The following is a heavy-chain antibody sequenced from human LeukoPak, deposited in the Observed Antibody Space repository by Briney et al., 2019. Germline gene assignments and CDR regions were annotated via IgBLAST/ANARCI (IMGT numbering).Heavy chain of an antibody. V-gene: IGHV4-59*01. CDR3: ARHFPSAASGAFDI. Sequence: SETLSLTCTVSGGSISGYYWSWIRQPPGKGLEWIGYIYYTGSTNYNPSLKSRVTISVDTSKNQFSLNLSSVTAADTAVFYCARHFPSAASGAFDIWGPGTMVTASS. D-gene: IGHD6-13*01. CDR1: GGSISGYY. CDR2: IYYTGST. J-gene: IGHJ3*02.